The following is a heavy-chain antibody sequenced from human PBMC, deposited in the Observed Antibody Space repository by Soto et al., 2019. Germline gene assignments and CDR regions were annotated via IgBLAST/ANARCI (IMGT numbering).Heavy chain of an antibody. J-gene: IGHJ6*02. CDR1: GGTFSSYA. Sequence: QVQLVQSGAEVKKPGSSVKVSCKTSGGTFSSYAISWVRQAPGQGLEWMGGIIPIFGTANYAQKFQGRVTITADESTSTAYMELSSLRSEDTAVYYCARRRSSSSLWDYYYYGMDVWGQGTTVTVSS. CDR2: IIPIFGTA. V-gene: IGHV1-69*01. D-gene: IGHD6-6*01. CDR3: ARRRSSSSLWDYYYYGMDV.